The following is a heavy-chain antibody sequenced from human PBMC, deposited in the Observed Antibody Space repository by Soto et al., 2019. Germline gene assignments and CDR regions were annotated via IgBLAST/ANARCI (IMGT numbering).Heavy chain of an antibody. CDR3: TRSFSGYEND. Sequence: GGSLRLSCAASGFTFSDYYMSWIRQAPGRGLEWVSYISGGGTIVFYADSVKGRFTISRDNAQTSLYLQMNSLRAEDTARYYCTRSFSGYENDWGQGTLVTVSS. CDR1: GFTFSDYY. CDR2: ISGGGTIV. D-gene: IGHD5-12*01. V-gene: IGHV3-11*01. J-gene: IGHJ4*02.